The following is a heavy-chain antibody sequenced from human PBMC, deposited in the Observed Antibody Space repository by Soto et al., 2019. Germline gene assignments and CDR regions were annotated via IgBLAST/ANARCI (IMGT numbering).Heavy chain of an antibody. CDR1: GGTFSSYA. V-gene: IGHV1-69*13. D-gene: IGHD3-10*01. CDR2: IIPIFGTA. CDR3: ARDHVYYYGSGSYGYYYGMDV. J-gene: IGHJ6*02. Sequence: SVKVSCKASGGTFSSYAISWVRQAPGQGLEWMGGIIPIFGTANYAQKFQGRVTITADESTSTAYMELSSLRSEDTAVYYCARDHVYYYGSGSYGYYYGMDVWGQGTKVTVSS.